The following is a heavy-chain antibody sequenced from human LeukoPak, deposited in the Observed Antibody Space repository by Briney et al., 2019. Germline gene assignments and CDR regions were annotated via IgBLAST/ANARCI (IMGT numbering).Heavy chain of an antibody. CDR2: IRSKAYGETA. J-gene: IGHJ4*02. CDR1: GSTFGDYA. D-gene: IGHD1-1*01. CDR3: TRDRGAYNLYDY. Sequence: GGSLRLSCTASGSTFGDYAMSWIRQAPGEGLEWVGFIRSKAYGETADYAASVKGRFTISRDDSKAIAYLQMNSLKTEDTAVYHCTRDRGAYNLYDYWGQGTLVTVSS. V-gene: IGHV3-49*03.